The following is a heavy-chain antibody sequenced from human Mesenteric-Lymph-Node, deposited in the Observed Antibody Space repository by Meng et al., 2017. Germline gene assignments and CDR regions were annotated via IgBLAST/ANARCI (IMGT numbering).Heavy chain of an antibody. J-gene: IGHJ5*02. D-gene: IGHD2-2*01. V-gene: IGHV3-30*01. CDR3: ARDGIVVVPAAMLSTGYWFDP. Sequence: GESLKISCAASGFTFSSYAMHWVRQAPGKGLEWVAVISYDGSNKYYADSVKGRFTISRDNSKNTLYLQMNSLRAEDTAVYYCARDGIVVVPAAMLSTGYWFDPWGQGTLVTVSS. CDR1: GFTFSSYA. CDR2: ISYDGSNK.